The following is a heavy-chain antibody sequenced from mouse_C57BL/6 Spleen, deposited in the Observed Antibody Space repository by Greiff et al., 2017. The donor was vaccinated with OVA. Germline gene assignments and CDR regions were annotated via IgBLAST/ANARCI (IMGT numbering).Heavy chain of an antibody. CDR3: ARHRDYYGSGYFDY. D-gene: IGHD1-1*01. CDR2: IWSDGST. V-gene: IGHV2-6-1*01. Sequence: QVQLKESGPGLVAPSQSLSITCTVSGFSLTSYGVHWVRQPPGKGLEWLGVIWSDGSTTYNSAIKTRLSISKDNSKSQVFLKMNSLQTDDTAMYYCARHRDYYGSGYFDYWGQGTTLTVSS. J-gene: IGHJ2*01. CDR1: GFSLTSYG.